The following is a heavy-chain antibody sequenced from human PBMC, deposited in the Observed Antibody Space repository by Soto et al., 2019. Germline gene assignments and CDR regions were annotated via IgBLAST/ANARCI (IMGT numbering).Heavy chain of an antibody. V-gene: IGHV4-61*01. CDR3: ARVAVYYPFDP. CDR1: GGSVSSGSYY. CDR2: IHYSGST. D-gene: IGHD3-10*01. J-gene: IGHJ5*02. Sequence: QVQLQESGPGLVKPSENLSLTCTVSGGSVSSGSYYWSWIRQPPGKGLEWIGYIHYSGSTNYNPSLKSRVTISVDTSKNQFSLKLSSVTAADTAVYYCARVAVYYPFDPWGQGTLVTVSS.